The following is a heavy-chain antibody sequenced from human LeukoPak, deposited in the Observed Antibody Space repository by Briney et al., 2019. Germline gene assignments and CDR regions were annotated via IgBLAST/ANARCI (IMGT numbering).Heavy chain of an antibody. CDR3: ARQGRQQLVYSPPVPAPFDY. D-gene: IGHD6-13*01. CDR1: GGSFSGYY. J-gene: IGHJ4*02. Sequence: PSETLSLTCAVYGGSFSGYYWSWIRQPPGKGLEWIGEINHSGSTNYNPSLKSRVTISVDTSKNQFSLKLSSVTAADTAVYYCARQGRQQLVYSPPVPAPFDYWGQGTLVTVSS. V-gene: IGHV4-34*01. CDR2: INHSGST.